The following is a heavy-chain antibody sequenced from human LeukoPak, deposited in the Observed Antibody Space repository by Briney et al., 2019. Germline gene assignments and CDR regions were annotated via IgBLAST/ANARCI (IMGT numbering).Heavy chain of an antibody. V-gene: IGHV4-59*12. CDR1: GGSISSYY. D-gene: IGHD3-3*01. CDR2: IYYSGST. CDR3: ARGYDFWSGYYAFDY. J-gene: IGHJ4*02. Sequence: PSETLSLTCTVSGGSISSYYWSWIRQPPGKGLEWIGYIYYSGSTNYNPSLKSRVTISVGTSKNQFSLKLSSVTAADTAVYYCARGYDFWSGYYAFDYWGQGTLVTVSS.